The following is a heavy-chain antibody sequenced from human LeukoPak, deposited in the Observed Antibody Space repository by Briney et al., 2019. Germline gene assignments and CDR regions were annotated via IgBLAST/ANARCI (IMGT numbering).Heavy chain of an antibody. J-gene: IGHJ4*02. CDR1: GFTFSSYG. D-gene: IGHD5-18*01. V-gene: IGHV3-30*12. CDR3: AKDVPVGYSYGSPFDY. Sequence: GGSLRLSCAASGFTFSSYGMHWVRQAPGKGLEWVAVISYDGSNKYYADSVKGRFTISRDNSKNTLYLQMNSLRAEDTAVYYCAKDVPVGYSYGSPFDYWGQGTLVTVSS. CDR2: ISYDGSNK.